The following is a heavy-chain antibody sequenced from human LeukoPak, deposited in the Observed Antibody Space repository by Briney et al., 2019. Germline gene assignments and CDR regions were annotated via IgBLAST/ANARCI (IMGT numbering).Heavy chain of an antibody. CDR2: IKEDDSVK. J-gene: IGHJ5*02. Sequence: GGSLRLSCAASGFTFSSYSMNWVRQAPGKGLEWVANIKEDDSVKHYADSVKGRFTISRDDAKNSVYLQMNSLRVEDTAVYYCARDRPHYGNTHLFDPWGQGTLVTVSS. D-gene: IGHD3-10*01. V-gene: IGHV3-7*01. CDR3: ARDRPHYGNTHLFDP. CDR1: GFTFSSYS.